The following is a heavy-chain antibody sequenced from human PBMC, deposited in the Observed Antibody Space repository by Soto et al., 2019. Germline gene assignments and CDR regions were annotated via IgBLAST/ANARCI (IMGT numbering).Heavy chain of an antibody. CDR3: ARDDDYPDNGFDY. CDR1: GFTFSRHG. J-gene: IGHJ4*02. Sequence: PGGSLRLSCAASGFTFSRHGMHWVRRTPGKGLEWLAVILNDASGHWYADSVKGRFTISRDNFENTLYLQMNGLRLEDTAMYYCARDDDYPDNGFDYWGQGTLVTVSS. D-gene: IGHD4-17*01. V-gene: IGHV3-33*01. CDR2: ILNDASGH.